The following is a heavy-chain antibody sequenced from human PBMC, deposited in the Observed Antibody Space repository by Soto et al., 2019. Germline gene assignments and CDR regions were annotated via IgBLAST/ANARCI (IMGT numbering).Heavy chain of an antibody. CDR1: GGSFSGYY. CDR3: ARALYYDISGDY. Sequence: QVQLQQWGAGLLKPSETLSLTCAVDGGSFSGYYWSWIRQPPGKGLEWIGEISHSGSTNYNPSLKSRVTISVDTSKNQFSLKLSSVTPADTAVYYCARALYYDISGDYWGQGTLVTVSS. CDR2: ISHSGST. D-gene: IGHD3-9*01. J-gene: IGHJ4*02. V-gene: IGHV4-34*01.